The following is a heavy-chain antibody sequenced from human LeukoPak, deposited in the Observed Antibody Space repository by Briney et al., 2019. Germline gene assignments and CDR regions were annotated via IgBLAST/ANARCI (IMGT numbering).Heavy chain of an antibody. D-gene: IGHD5-18*01. CDR2: IYHSGGA. CDR3: AKDQGRIQLYLLPYFDY. Sequence: KPSQTLSLTCTVSGGSISNGAYYWSWIRQPPGKGLEWIGHIYHSGGAYYSPSQRSRVTISVDRSKNQFSLNLNSVTAADTAVYYCAKDQGRIQLYLLPYFDYWGQGTLVTVSS. V-gene: IGHV4-30-2*01. J-gene: IGHJ4*02. CDR1: GGSISNGAYY.